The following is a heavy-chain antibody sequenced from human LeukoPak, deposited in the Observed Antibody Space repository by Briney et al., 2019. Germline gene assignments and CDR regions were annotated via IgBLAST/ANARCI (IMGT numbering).Heavy chain of an antibody. D-gene: IGHD3-22*01. V-gene: IGHV4-38-2*02. CDR2: IYHSGST. CDR3: ARAAYDSSGYHLQGFDS. J-gene: IGHJ4*02. Sequence: SETLSLTCTVSGYSISSGYYWGWIRQPPGKGLEWIGSIYHSGSTYYNPSLKSRVTMSVDTSKNHFSLKLSSVTAADTAVYYCARAAYDSSGYHLQGFDSWGQGTLVTVSS. CDR1: GYSISSGYY.